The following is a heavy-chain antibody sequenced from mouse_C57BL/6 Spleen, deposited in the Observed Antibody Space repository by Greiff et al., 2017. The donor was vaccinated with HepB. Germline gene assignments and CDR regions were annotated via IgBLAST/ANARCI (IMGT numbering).Heavy chain of an antibody. CDR3: AKQLRRRDY. D-gene: IGHD3-2*02. J-gene: IGHJ3*01. Sequence: EVQLHQSGPELVKPGASVKISCKASGYTFTDYYMNWVKQSPGKSLEWIGDINPNNGGTSYNQKFKGKATLTVDKSSSTAYMGLRSLTSEDSAVSYCAKQLRRRDYWGQGTLVTVSA. CDR1: GYTFTDYY. V-gene: IGHV1-26*01. CDR2: INPNNGGT.